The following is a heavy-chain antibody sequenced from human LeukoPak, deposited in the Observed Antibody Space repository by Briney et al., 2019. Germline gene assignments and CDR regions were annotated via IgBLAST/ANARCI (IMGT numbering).Heavy chain of an antibody. CDR2: IYYSGST. CDR3: ARMYSSSWYDY. V-gene: IGHV4-39*07. J-gene: IGHJ4*02. D-gene: IGHD6-13*01. CDR1: GGSISSSSYY. Sequence: SETLSLTCTVSGGSISSSSYYWGWLRQPPGKGLEWIGSIYYSGSTYYNPSLKSRVTISVDTSKNQFSLKLSSVTAADTAVYYCARMYSSSWYDYCGQGTLVTVSS.